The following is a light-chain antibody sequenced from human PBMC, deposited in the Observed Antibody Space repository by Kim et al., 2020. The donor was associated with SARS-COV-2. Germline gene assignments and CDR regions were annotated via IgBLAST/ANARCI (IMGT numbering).Light chain of an antibody. Sequence: PRERATLTCRASHNVGNSLAWDQQTTGQTPRLLIYDAAIRAAGIPDRFSGSGSGTDFTLTIGSLAPEDFAVYYCQQRGNWPPALTFGGGTKVDIK. CDR3: QQRGNWPPALT. J-gene: IGKJ4*01. V-gene: IGKV3-11*01. CDR1: HNVGNS. CDR2: DAA.